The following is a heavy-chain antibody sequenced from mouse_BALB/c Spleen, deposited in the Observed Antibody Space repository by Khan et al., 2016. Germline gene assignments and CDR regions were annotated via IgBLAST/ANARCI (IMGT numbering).Heavy chain of an antibody. CDR1: GFTFNTYA. Sequence: EVQLVESGGGLVQPKGSLKLSCAASGFTFNTYAMHWVCQAPGKGLEWVARIRSKSNNYATYYADSVKDRFTISRDDSQSMLYLQMNNLKTEDTARYYSVRESYSMDYWGQGTSVTVSS. CDR2: IRSKSNNYAT. V-gene: IGHV10-3*03. J-gene: IGHJ4*01. CDR3: VRESYSMDY.